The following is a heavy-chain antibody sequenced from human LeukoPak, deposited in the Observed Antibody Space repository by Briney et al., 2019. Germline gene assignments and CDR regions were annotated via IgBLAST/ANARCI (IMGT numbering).Heavy chain of an antibody. CDR3: AKASELGRGYFDY. CDR2: ISGSGGST. D-gene: IGHD7-27*01. Sequence: GGSLRLSRAASGFTFSDYAMSWVRQAPGKGLDWVSVISGSGGSTYYADSVKGRFTISRDNSKNTLYLQMNSLRAEDTAVYYCAKASELGRGYFDYWGQGTLVTVSS. CDR1: GFTFSDYA. V-gene: IGHV3-23*01. J-gene: IGHJ4*02.